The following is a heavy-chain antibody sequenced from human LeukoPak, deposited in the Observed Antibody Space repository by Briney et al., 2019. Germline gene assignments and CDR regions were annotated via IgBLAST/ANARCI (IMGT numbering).Heavy chain of an antibody. CDR1: GGSFSGYY. CDR3: AREGGLRYFDWLFDYFDY. CDR2: INHSGST. V-gene: IGHV4-34*01. Sequence: PSETLSLTCAVYGGSFSGYYWSWIRQPPGKGLEWIGEINHSGSTNYNPSLKSRVTISVDTSMNQFSLKLSSVTAADTAVYYCAREGGLRYFDWLFDYFDYWGQGTLVTVSS. D-gene: IGHD3-9*01. J-gene: IGHJ4*02.